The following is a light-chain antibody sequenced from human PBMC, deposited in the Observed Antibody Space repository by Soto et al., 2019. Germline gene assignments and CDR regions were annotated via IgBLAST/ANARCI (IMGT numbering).Light chain of an antibody. CDR3: QQYDSSPIT. CDR2: GAS. Sequence: EIVLTQSPGTLSLSPGERATLSCRASQSVSSSYLAWSQQKPGQAPRLLIYGASSRATGIPDRFSGSGSGTDFTLTTSRLEPEDFAVYYCQQYDSSPITFGQGTRPEIK. V-gene: IGKV3-20*01. CDR1: QSVSSSY. J-gene: IGKJ5*01.